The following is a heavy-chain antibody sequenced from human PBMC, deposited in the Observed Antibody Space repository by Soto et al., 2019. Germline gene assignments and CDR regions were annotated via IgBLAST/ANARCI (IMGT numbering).Heavy chain of an antibody. CDR3: ASTTLILLVPAAAPWGMAV. Sequence: QVQLVQSGAEVKKPGASVKVSCKASGYTFTSYGISWVRQAPGQGLEWMGWISAYNGNTNYAQKLQGRVTMTTDTPTSTAYLDLSSLTSDDTAVYYCASTTLILLVPAAAPWGMAVWGQGTTVTVSS. V-gene: IGHV1-18*01. J-gene: IGHJ6*02. CDR1: GYTFTSYG. CDR2: ISAYNGNT. D-gene: IGHD2-2*01.